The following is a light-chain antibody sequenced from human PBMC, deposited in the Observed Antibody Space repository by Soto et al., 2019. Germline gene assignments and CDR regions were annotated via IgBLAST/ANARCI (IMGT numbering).Light chain of an antibody. CDR1: SSDVGGYNY. V-gene: IGLV2-11*01. J-gene: IGLJ2*01. CDR3: CSYAGSYTFGVV. Sequence: QSALTQPRSVSGSPGQSVTISCTGTSSDVGGYNYVSWYQQHPGKAPKLMIYDVSKRPSGVPDRFSGSKSGNTASLTISGHQAEDEADYYCCSYAGSYTFGVVFGGGTKLTVL. CDR2: DVS.